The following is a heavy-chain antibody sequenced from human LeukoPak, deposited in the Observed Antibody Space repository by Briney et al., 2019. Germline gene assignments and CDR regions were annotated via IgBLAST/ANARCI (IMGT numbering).Heavy chain of an antibody. J-gene: IGHJ5*01. D-gene: IGHD3-22*01. CDR2: ISGSGADT. CDR1: GFSFTRHS. CDR3: AKEPHDSPGYADS. V-gene: IGHV3-23*01. Sequence: GGSLRLSCAASGFSFTRHSMSWVRQGPGKGLEWVSAISGSGADTYYADSVKGRFTISRDISKNTLYLQMNSLTAEDTAVYYCAKEPHDSPGYADSWGQGTLVTVSS.